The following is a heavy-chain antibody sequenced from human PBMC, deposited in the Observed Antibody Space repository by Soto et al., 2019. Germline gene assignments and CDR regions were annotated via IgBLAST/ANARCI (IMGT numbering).Heavy chain of an antibody. D-gene: IGHD5-18*01. CDR1: GYTFTSYG. J-gene: IGHJ6*02. CDR3: AREGYRKYHYYGMDV. CDR2: ISAYDGNT. Sequence: ASVKVSCKASGYTFTSYGISWVRQAPGQGLEWMEWISAYDGNTNYAQKLQGRVTMTTDTSTSTAYMELRSLRSDDTAVYYCAREGYRKYHYYGMDVWGQGTTVTVSS. V-gene: IGHV1-18*01.